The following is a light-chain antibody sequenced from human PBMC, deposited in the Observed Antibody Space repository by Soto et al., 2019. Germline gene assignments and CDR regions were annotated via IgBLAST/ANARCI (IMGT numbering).Light chain of an antibody. V-gene: IGLV2-14*03. CDR1: SSDIGAYNY. J-gene: IGLJ2*01. Sequence: QSALTQPASVSGSPGQSITISCTGTSSDIGAYNYVSWYQQHPGKAPKLMIYDVNIRPSGGSNRCAGAKSGNTASLNISGLQAEDEADYYCTTLTTSTNMVFGGGTKVTVL. CDR2: DVN. CDR3: TTLTTSTNMV.